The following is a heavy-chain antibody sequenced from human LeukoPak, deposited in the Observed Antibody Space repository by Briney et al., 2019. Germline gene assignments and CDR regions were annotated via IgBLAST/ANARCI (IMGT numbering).Heavy chain of an antibody. CDR2: INHSGST. Sequence: PSETLSLTCTVSGGSISSYYWSWIRQPPGKGLEWIGEINHSGSTNYNPSLKSRVTISVDTSKNQFSLKLSSVTAADTAVYYCARGGGSSSAGSDNWFDPWGQGTLVTVSS. J-gene: IGHJ5*02. D-gene: IGHD6-6*01. CDR3: ARGGGSSSAGSDNWFDP. CDR1: GGSISSYY. V-gene: IGHV4-34*01.